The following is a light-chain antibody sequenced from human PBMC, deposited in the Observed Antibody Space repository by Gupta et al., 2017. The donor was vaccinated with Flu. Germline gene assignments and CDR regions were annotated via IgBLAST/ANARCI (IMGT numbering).Light chain of an antibody. V-gene: IGLV1-40*01. J-gene: IGLJ3*02. CDR2: ENN. CDR3: HSYDSTLAGSV. Sequence: QPVLTQPPSVSGAPGQRVTINCTGSSSNIGAGHDVHWYQQLPATAPRLLIYENNRRPSGVPDRFSASKSDTSASLAITGLQVEDETDYYCHSYDSTLAGSVFGGGTKVTVL. CDR1: SSNIGAGHD.